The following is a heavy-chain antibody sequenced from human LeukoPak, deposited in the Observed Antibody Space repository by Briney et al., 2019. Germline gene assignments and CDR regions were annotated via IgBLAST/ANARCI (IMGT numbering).Heavy chain of an antibody. Sequence: ASVKVSCKASGYTFTGYYMHWVRQAPGQGLEWMGWINPNSGGTNYAQKFQGRVTMTRDTSISTAYMELSRLRSDDTAVYYCARGSIAGPYYYGMDVWGQGTTVTVSS. CDR2: INPNSGGT. D-gene: IGHD6-6*01. V-gene: IGHV1-2*02. J-gene: IGHJ6*02. CDR3: ARGSIAGPYYYGMDV. CDR1: GYTFTGYY.